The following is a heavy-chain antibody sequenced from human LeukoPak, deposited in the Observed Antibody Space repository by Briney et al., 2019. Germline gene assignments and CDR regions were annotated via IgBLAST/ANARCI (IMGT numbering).Heavy chain of an antibody. D-gene: IGHD3-10*01. CDR3: ARVLLGSGSYPFDY. CDR1: GGSISSGDYY. Sequence: SQTLSLTCTVSGGSISSGDYYWSWIRQPPGKGLEWIGYIYYSGSTYYNPSLKSRVTISVGTSKNQFSLKLSSVTAADTAVYYCARVLLGSGSYPFDYWGQGTLVTVSS. J-gene: IGHJ4*02. CDR2: IYYSGST. V-gene: IGHV4-30-4*01.